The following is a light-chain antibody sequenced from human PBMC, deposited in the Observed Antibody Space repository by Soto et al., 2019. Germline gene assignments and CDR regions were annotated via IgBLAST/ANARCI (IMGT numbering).Light chain of an antibody. CDR2: EVS. Sequence: SALTQPASVSGSPGQSITISCTGTSSDVGGYNFVSWYQQHPGKAPKLMIYEVSNRPSGVSNRFSGSKSGNTASLTISGLQAEDEADYYCRSYTTSSTVVFGGGTKLTVL. CDR1: SSDVGGYNF. J-gene: IGLJ2*01. CDR3: RSYTTSSTVV. V-gene: IGLV2-14*01.